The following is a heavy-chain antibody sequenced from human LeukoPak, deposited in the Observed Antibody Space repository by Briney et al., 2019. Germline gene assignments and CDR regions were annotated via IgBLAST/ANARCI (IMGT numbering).Heavy chain of an antibody. J-gene: IGHJ4*02. CDR2: IYYSGST. D-gene: IGHD3-22*01. Sequence: SSETLSLTCTVSGGSISSYYWSWIRQPPGKGLEWIGYIYYSGSTNYNPSLKSRVTISVDTSKNQFSLKLSSVTAADTAVYYCACSKYDSSGFDFDYWGQGTLVTVSS. CDR1: GGSISSYY. CDR3: ACSKYDSSGFDFDY. V-gene: IGHV4-59*01.